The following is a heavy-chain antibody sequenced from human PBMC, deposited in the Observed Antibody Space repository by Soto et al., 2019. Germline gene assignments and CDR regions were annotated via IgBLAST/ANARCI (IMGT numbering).Heavy chain of an antibody. Sequence: EVQLLESVGGLVQPGGSLRLSCAASGFNFSRYAMSWVRQAPGKGLEWVSAISGGGGSTYYADSVKGRFTISRDNSKNTLDLQMNSLRAEDTAVYYCASCIAVAVPGMAVWCQGTTVTVSS. CDR1: GFNFSRYA. D-gene: IGHD6-19*01. J-gene: IGHJ6*02. CDR3: ASCIAVAVPGMAV. V-gene: IGHV3-23*01. CDR2: ISGGGGST.